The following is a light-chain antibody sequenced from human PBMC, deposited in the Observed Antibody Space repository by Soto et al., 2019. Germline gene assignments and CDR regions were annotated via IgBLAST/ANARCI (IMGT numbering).Light chain of an antibody. CDR2: GAS. Sequence: EILLTQSPGTLSLSPWEIATLVCRASQSVSRSYLVWYQQKPVQAPSLLIYGASTRATGIPARFSGSGSGTEFTLTINSLQSEDFAVYYCQQYNNWPRTFGQGTKVDIK. CDR1: QSVSRSY. V-gene: IGKV3-15*01. CDR3: QQYNNWPRT. J-gene: IGKJ1*01.